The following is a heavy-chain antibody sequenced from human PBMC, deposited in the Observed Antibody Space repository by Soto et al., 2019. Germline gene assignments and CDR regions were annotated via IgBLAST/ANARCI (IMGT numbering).Heavy chain of an antibody. J-gene: IGHJ1*01. CDR1: GGTFSNYA. CDR3: ATGGERDYYDHSGWR. Sequence: QVQLVQSGAEVKKPGSSVKVSCKASGGTFSNYALDWVRQAPGQGLEWMGGIIPIFGTVRHAQNFQGRVTITADESTATAYMELSSLRYEDTAMYYCATGGERDYYDHSGWRWCQGTLGTVSS. V-gene: IGHV1-69*12. CDR2: IIPIFGTV. D-gene: IGHD3-22*01.